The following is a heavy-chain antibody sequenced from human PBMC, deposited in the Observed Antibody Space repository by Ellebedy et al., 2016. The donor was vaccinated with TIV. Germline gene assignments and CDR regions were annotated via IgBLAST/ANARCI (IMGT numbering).Heavy chain of an antibody. Sequence: GESLKISCAASGFTFSTYAMTWVRQAPGKGLEWVSGIGGSGSSTYYADSVKGRFTISRDNSKDTLFLQMNSLRAEDPAIYFCARDPVGVGPAFDVWGQGTMVTVSS. CDR1: GFTFSTYA. V-gene: IGHV3-23*01. CDR3: ARDPVGVGPAFDV. CDR2: IGGSGSST. D-gene: IGHD4-23*01. J-gene: IGHJ3*01.